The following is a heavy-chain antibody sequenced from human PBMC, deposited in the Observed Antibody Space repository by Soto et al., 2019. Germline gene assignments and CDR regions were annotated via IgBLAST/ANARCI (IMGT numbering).Heavy chain of an antibody. CDR1: GGPNRSSKW. D-gene: IGHD6-13*01. V-gene: IGHV4-4*02. Sequence: SETLSLTCAVPGGPNRSSKWWSWVRRPPGKGMKWIGEIYQSGSTNYNPSLESRVRMSVDKSRNQFSLKLTSVSAADTAVYYCARASATIAAAAIFDYWGQGTLVTVS. CDR2: IYQSGST. CDR3: ARASATIAAAAIFDY. J-gene: IGHJ4*02.